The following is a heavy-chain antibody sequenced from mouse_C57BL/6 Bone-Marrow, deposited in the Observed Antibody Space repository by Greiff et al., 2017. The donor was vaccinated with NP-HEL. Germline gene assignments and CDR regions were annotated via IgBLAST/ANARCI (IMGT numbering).Heavy chain of an antibody. CDR1: GYTFTDYY. V-gene: IGHV1-19*01. J-gene: IGHJ2*01. Sequence: EVQLQQSGPVLVKPGASVKMSCKASGYTFTDYYMNWVKQSHGKSLEWIGVINPYNGGTSYNQKFKGKATLTVDKSSSTAYMELNSLTSEDSAVYYCARRRQLRLNPDYWGQGTTLTVSS. CDR2: INPYNGGT. D-gene: IGHD3-2*02. CDR3: ARRRQLRLNPDY.